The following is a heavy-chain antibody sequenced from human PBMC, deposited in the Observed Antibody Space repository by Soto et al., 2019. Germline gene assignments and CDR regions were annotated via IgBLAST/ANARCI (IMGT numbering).Heavy chain of an antibody. J-gene: IGHJ4*02. CDR1: GFPFSDLY. Sequence: PGGSLRLSCAVSGFPFSDLYMSWIRQAPGKGLEWVSYISSSGHSTQYADSVKGRFIISRDNAKNSLYLQMNSLRAEDTAVYYCARDRGAVAGQYFDYWGQGTLVTVSS. D-gene: IGHD6-19*01. CDR2: ISSSGHST. CDR3: ARDRGAVAGQYFDY. V-gene: IGHV3-11*05.